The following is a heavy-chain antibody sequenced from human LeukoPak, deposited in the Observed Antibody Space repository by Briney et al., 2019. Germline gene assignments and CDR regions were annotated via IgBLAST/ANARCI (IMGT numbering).Heavy chain of an antibody. CDR2: ISHDGSNK. CDR1: GFXFSSYG. Sequence: GRSLRLSCAASGFXFSSYGIHWVRQAPGKGLEWVSVISHDGSNKYYADSVKGRFTISRDNSKNTLYLQMNSLRAEDTAVYYCAKDKSREYGDPPTCFDDWGQGTLVTVSS. CDR3: AKDKSREYGDPPTCFDD. D-gene: IGHD4-17*01. V-gene: IGHV3-30*18. J-gene: IGHJ4*02.